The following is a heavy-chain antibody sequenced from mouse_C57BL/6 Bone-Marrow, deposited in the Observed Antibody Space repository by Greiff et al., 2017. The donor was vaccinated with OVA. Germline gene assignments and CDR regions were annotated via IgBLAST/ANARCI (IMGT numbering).Heavy chain of an antibody. Sequence: DVQLVESGGDLVKPGGSLKLSCAASGFTFSSYGMSWVRQTPDKRLEWVATISSGGSYTYYPDSVKGRFTISRDNAKNTLYLQMSSLKSEDTAMYYCARSPLYYYGWVYFDYWGQGTTLTGSS. D-gene: IGHD1-1*01. V-gene: IGHV5-6*01. CDR1: GFTFSSYG. CDR3: ARSPLYYYGWVYFDY. CDR2: ISSGGSYT. J-gene: IGHJ2*01.